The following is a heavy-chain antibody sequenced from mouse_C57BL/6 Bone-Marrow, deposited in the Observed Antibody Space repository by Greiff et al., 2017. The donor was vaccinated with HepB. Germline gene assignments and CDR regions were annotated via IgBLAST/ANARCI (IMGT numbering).Heavy chain of an antibody. CDR1: GYSITSGYY. Sequence: EVKLQESGPGLVKPSQSLSLTCSVTGYSITSGYYWNWIRQFPGNKLEWMGYISYDGSNNYNPSLKNRISITRDTSKNQFFLKLNSVTTEDTATYYCARDDRDWYFDVWGTGTTVTVSS. D-gene: IGHD2-14*01. V-gene: IGHV3-6*01. CDR2: ISYDGSN. J-gene: IGHJ1*03. CDR3: ARDDRDWYFDV.